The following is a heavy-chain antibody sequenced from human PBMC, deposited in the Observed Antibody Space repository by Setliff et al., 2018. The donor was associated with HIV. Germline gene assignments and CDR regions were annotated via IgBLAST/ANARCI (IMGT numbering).Heavy chain of an antibody. D-gene: IGHD6-19*01. CDR3: ARSGSGWPHYQYHHTDV. V-gene: IGHV1-69*13. Sequence: SVKVSCKASGGTFSSCAINWVRQAPGQGLEWMGGIIPILGTANYAQKFQGRVTITADESTTTSYMELSSLRSEDTAIYYCARSGSGWPHYQYHHTDVWGKGTTVTV. CDR1: GGTFSSCA. CDR2: IIPILGTA. J-gene: IGHJ6*03.